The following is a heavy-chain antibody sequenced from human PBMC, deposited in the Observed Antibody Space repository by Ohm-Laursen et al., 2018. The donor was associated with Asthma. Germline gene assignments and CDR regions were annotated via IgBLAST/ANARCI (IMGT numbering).Heavy chain of an antibody. CDR1: GFTFSNYG. D-gene: IGHD1-26*01. CDR3: AKRTATRGLTPHEWELLSV. V-gene: IGHV3-30*18. CDR2: ISSDGSNK. J-gene: IGHJ3*01. Sequence: SLRLSCAASGFTFSNYGFHWVRQAPGKGLEWVAVISSDGSNKFYGDSVKGRFTISRDNSKNTLYLQMNSLRAEDTAVYYCAKRTATRGLTPHEWELLSVWGQGTMVTVSS.